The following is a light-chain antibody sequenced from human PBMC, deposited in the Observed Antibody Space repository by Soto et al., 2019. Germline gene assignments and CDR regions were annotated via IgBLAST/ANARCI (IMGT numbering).Light chain of an antibody. J-gene: IGKJ4*01. CDR3: QQYGSSP. CDR1: QSVSSN. Sequence: EIALTQSPGTLSLSPGERATLSCRASQSVSSNLAWYQQKPGQAPRLLIYGASTRATGIPARFSGSGSGTDFTLTISRLEPEDFAVYYCQQYGSSPFGGGTKVDIK. V-gene: IGKV3-20*01. CDR2: GAS.